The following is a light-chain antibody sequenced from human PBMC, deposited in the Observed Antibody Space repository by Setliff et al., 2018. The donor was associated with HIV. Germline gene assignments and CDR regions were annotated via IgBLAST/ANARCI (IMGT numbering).Light chain of an antibody. CDR1: SSDVGAYNY. CDR2: DVS. J-gene: IGLJ1*01. CDR3: CSYAGTYTYI. Sequence: QSALTQPRSVSGSPGQSVTLSCTGSSSDVGAYNYVSWYQQYPGKAPKLIIYDVSKRPSGVPDRFSGSKSGDTASLTFSGLQFEDEADYYCCSYAGTYTYIFGSGTKVTVL. V-gene: IGLV2-11*01.